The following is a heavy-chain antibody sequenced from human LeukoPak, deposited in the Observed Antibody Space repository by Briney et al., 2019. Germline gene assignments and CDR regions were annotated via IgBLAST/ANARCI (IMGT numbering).Heavy chain of an antibody. CDR1: GFTFSSYS. D-gene: IGHD3-9*01. CDR2: ISSSSNYI. Sequence: GGSLRLSCAASGFTFSSYSMNWVRQAPGKGLEWVSSISSSSNYIYYADSVKGRFTISRDNSKNTLYLQMNSLRAEDTAVYYCAKIPRTYDILTYWGQGTLVTVSS. J-gene: IGHJ4*02. V-gene: IGHV3-21*01. CDR3: AKIPRTYDILTY.